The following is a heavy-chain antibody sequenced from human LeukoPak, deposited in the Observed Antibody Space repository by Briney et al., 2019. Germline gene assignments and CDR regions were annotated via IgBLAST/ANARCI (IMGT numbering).Heavy chain of an antibody. J-gene: IGHJ5*02. CDR2: ISSSSSYI. D-gene: IGHD2-2*01. CDR3: ARDREHCSSTSCYFGRFDP. Sequence: GGSLRLSCAASGFTFSSYSMNWVRQAPGKGLEWVSSISSSSSYIYYADSVKGRFTISRDNAKSSLYLQMNSLRAEDTAVYYCARDREHCSSTSCYFGRFDPWGQGTLVTVSS. CDR1: GFTFSSYS. V-gene: IGHV3-21*01.